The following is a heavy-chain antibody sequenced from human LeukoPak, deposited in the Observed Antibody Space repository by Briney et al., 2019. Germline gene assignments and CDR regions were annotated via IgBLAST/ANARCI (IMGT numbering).Heavy chain of an antibody. CDR2: LNPDGSST. V-gene: IGHV3-74*01. CDR1: GFTFSSYW. CDR3: ARTKGGAYTGDLDL. D-gene: IGHD2-21*01. J-gene: IGHJ2*01. Sequence: PGGSLRLSCAASGFTFSSYWMHWVRQAPGKGLVWVSRLNPDGSSTTYADSVKGRFTISRDNAKNTLYLQMNSLRAEDTAVYYCARTKGGAYTGDLDLWGRGTLVTVSS.